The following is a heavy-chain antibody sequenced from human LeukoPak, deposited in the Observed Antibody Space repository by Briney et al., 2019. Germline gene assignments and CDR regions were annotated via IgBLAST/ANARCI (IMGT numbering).Heavy chain of an antibody. D-gene: IGHD3-16*02. CDR2: ISSSSSTI. J-gene: IGHJ5*02. Sequence: GGSLRLSCAASGFTFSSYSMNWVRQAPGKGLEWVSYISSSSSTIYYADSVKGRFTTSRDNAKNSLYLQMNSLRDEDTAVYYCARDQTYYDYVWGSYRYTETNWFDPWGQGTLVTVSS. CDR3: ARDQTYYDYVWGSYRYTETNWFDP. V-gene: IGHV3-48*02. CDR1: GFTFSSYS.